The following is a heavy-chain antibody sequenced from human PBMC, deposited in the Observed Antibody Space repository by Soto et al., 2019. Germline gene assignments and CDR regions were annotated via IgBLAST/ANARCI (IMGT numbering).Heavy chain of an antibody. CDR2: IKPTGTMT. CDR3: ARDTGGDHDAVAI. CDR1: GYNFFTSYY. V-gene: IGHV1-46*01. J-gene: IGHJ3*02. D-gene: IGHD2-8*02. Sequence: QVQLVQSGAEVKKPGASVKVSCKASGYNFFTSYYIHGLRQAPGEGLEWMGIIKPTGTMTGYSERCQGRLTMARATATNTDYMELSSLTSEGLDVYLGARDTGGDHDAVAIWGHGAMVTVSS.